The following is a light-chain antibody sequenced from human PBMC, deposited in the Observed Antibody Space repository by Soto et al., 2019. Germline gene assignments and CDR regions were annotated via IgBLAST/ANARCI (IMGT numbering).Light chain of an antibody. V-gene: IGKV1-39*01. CDR3: QECNSTPGT. CDR1: QSIDNS. Sequence: DIQMTQSPSSLSASVGDRVTITCLARQSIDNSVNWYQHKPGKAPKLLLYAASRLEDGVPSRFSGSGSGTDFARTISSLQPEDFATYYCQECNSTPGTVGQGTQLDIK. J-gene: IGKJ2*02. CDR2: AAS.